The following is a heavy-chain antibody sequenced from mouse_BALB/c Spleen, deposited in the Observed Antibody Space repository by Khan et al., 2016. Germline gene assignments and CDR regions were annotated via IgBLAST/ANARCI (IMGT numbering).Heavy chain of an antibody. Sequence: QVQLKESGAELVRPGSSVKISCKASGYVFINYWTNWVKQRSGQGLEWIGQISPGDGDTNYNGTFTGKARLTADKSSSTASMQLSSLTSEGSADYFCARVEYCNLDYWGQGTTLTVSS. CDR2: ISPGDGDT. J-gene: IGHJ2*01. V-gene: IGHV1-80*01. CDR3: ARVEYCNLDY. CDR1: GYVFINYW.